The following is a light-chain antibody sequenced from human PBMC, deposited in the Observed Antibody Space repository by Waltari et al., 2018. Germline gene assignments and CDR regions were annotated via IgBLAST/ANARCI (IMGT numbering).Light chain of an antibody. CDR2: DVS. V-gene: IGLV2-14*03. CDR1: SSDVGGYNS. CDR3: SSQSSDNVVL. Sequence: QSALTQPASVSGSPGQSITISCTGTSSDVGGYNSCSWYQDHPGQAPKVIIYDVSDRPSGISERFSGSKSGNTASLTISGLQAEDEADYYCSSQSSDNVVLFGGGTKLTVL. J-gene: IGLJ2*01.